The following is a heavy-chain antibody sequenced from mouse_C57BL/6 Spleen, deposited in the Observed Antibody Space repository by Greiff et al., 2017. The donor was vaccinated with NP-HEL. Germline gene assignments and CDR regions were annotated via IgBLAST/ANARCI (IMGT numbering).Heavy chain of an antibody. V-gene: IGHV1-82*01. D-gene: IGHD3-2*02. CDR2: IYPGDGDT. CDR3: ATSGSSGPFAY. CDR1: GYAFSSSW. Sequence: VQLQQSGPELVKPGASVKISCKASGYAFSSSWMNWVKQRPGKGLEWIGRIYPGDGDTNYNGKFKGKATLTADKSSSTAYMQLSSLTSEDSAVYFCATSGSSGPFAYWGQGTLVTVSA. J-gene: IGHJ3*01.